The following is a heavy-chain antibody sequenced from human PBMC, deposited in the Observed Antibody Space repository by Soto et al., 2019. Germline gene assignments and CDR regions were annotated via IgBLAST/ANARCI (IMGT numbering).Heavy chain of an antibody. CDR1: GYTFTSYD. V-gene: IGHV1-8*01. CDR3: ARTLYGDNVDY. J-gene: IGHJ4*02. Sequence: QVQLVQSGAEVKKPGASVKVSCKASGYTFTSYDINWVRQATGQGLEWMGWMNPNSGNTGHAQKFQGRATMTRTTSISTAYMELSSLRSAATAVYYCARTLYGDNVDYWGQGTLVTVSS. CDR2: MNPNSGNT. D-gene: IGHD4-17*01.